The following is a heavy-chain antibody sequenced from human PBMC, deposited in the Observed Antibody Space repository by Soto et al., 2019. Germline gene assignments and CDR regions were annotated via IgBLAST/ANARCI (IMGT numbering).Heavy chain of an antibody. CDR3: ARVMVNFDFLTGYQGIFYY. J-gene: IGHJ4*02. CDR2: IYYSGST. Sequence: SETLSLTCTVSGGSISSGGYYWSWIRQHPGKGLEWIGYIYYSGSTYYNPSLKSRVTISVDTSKNQFSLKLSSVTAADTAVYYCARVMVNFDFLTGYQGIFYYCGQGTLVPVSS. CDR1: GGSISSGGYY. D-gene: IGHD3-9*01. V-gene: IGHV4-31*03.